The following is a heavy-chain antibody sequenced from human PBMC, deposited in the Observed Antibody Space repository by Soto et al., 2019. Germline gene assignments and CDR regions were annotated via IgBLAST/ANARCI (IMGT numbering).Heavy chain of an antibody. D-gene: IGHD6-19*01. CDR1: GGSVSSSTYY. Sequence: LQLQESGPGLVKPSETLSLSCTVSGGSVSSSTYYWGWIRQPPGKGLEWIGSFYYSGSTYYNPSFTSRGTISVDTSKNQFSLKLSSVTAADTAVYYCARRGIAVALYSWGQGTLVTVSS. V-gene: IGHV4-39*01. CDR3: ARRGIAVALYS. J-gene: IGHJ4*02. CDR2: FYYSGST.